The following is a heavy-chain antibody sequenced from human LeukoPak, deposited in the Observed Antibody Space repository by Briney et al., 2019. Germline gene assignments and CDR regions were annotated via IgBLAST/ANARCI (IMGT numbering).Heavy chain of an antibody. CDR3: ARSHSGSYYRFEYFQH. CDR1: GGSFSGYY. D-gene: IGHD1-26*01. CDR2: IYYSGST. J-gene: IGHJ1*01. Sequence: SETLSLTCAVYGGSFSGYYWSWIRQPPGKGLEWIGYIYYSGSTNYNPSLKSRVTISVDTSKNQFSLKLSSVTAADTAVYYCARSHSGSYYRFEYFQHWGQGTLVTVSS. V-gene: IGHV4-59*01.